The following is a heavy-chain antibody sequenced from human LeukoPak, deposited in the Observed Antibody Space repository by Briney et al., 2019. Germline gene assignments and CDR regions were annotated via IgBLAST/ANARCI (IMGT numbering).Heavy chain of an antibody. J-gene: IGHJ4*02. V-gene: IGHV1-2*02. D-gene: IGHD3-22*01. CDR3: ARDLFPLLLRFYFDY. CDR2: INPNSGGT. CDR1: GYTFTSYG. Sequence: ASVKVSCKASGYTFTSYGISWVRQAPGQGLEWMGWINPNSGGTNYAQKFQGRVTMTRDTSISTAYMELSRLRSDDTAVYYCARDLFPLLLRFYFDYWGQGTLVTVSS.